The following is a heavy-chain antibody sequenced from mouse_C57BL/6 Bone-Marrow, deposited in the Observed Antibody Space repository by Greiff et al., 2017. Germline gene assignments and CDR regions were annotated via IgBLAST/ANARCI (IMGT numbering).Heavy chain of an antibody. V-gene: IGHV1-55*01. CDR1: GYTFTSYW. Sequence: VQLQQPGAELVKPGASVKMSCKASGYTFTSYWITWVKQRPGQGLEWIGDIYPTSGRTNYNEKFKSKAILTVDPSSNTAYMQLSSLTSEDSAVFDGARSGPLGRSFDYWGKGTTLTVSS. D-gene: IGHD4-1*01. CDR3: ARSGPLGRSFDY. CDR2: IYPTSGRT. J-gene: IGHJ2*01.